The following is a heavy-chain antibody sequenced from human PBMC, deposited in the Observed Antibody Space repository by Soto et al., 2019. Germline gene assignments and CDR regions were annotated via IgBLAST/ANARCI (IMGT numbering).Heavy chain of an antibody. D-gene: IGHD2-21*01. J-gene: IGHJ6*02. V-gene: IGHV4-31*03. CDR2: IYYSGTT. Sequence: QVQLQESGPGLVKPSQTLSLTCSVSGASISSGGYYWNWIRQHPGKVLEWIGYIYYSGTTYYNPSLKSRVTISGDTSKNQFSLKLSSVTAADTAVYYCAASCVGCGGFNYYGMDVWGQGTTVTVSS. CDR1: GASISSGGYY. CDR3: AASCVGCGGFNYYGMDV.